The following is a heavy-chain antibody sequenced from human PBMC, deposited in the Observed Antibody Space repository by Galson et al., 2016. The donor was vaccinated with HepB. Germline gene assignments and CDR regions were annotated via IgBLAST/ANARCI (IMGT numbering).Heavy chain of an antibody. J-gene: IGHJ6*03. D-gene: IGHD5-24*01. V-gene: IGHV3-21*01. CDR2: IGGSGTAK. CDR1: GFTFGDYT. CDR3: AREGDGYNDYYYMDV. Sequence: SLRLSCAASGFTFGDYTMNWVRQAPGKGLEWVSSIGGSGTAKFYSGSVQGRFTISRDNSKNTLYLQMNSLRGEDTAVYYCAREGDGYNDYYYMDVWGRGTTVTVSS.